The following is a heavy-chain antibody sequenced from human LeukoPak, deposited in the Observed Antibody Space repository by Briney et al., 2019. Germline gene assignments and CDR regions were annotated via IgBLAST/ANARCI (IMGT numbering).Heavy chain of an antibody. V-gene: IGHV3-21*01. CDR2: ISSRSKYI. J-gene: IGHJ6*02. CDR3: VRDGCTSRYYNAMDV. Sequence: GGSLRLSCAASGFTFSGFSMHWVRQAPGKGLEWISSISSRSKYIYYADLVKGRFSISRDNAKNSLYLQMNSLRAEDMAVYYCVRDGCTSRYYNAMDVWGQGTTVTVSS. CDR1: GFTFSGFS. D-gene: IGHD2-2*01.